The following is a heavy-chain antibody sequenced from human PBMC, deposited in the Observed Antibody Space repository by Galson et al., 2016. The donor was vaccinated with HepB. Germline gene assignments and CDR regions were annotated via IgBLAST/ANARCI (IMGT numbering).Heavy chain of an antibody. J-gene: IGHJ5*02. CDR2: IYPGDSDT. Sequence: GAEVKKPGESLKISCKGSGYSFTSYWIGWVRQMPGKGLEWMGIIYPGDSDTRYSPSFQGQVTISADKSISTAYLQWSSLKASDTAMYYCARRYYYDFWSGYYNWFDPWGQGTLVTVSS. V-gene: IGHV5-51*01. CDR3: ARRYYYDFWSGYYNWFDP. CDR1: GYSFTSYW. D-gene: IGHD3-3*01.